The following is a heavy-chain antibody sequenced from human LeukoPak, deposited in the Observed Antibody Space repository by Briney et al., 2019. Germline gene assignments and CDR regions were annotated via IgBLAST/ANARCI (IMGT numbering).Heavy chain of an antibody. V-gene: IGHV4-34*01. J-gene: IGHJ6*03. Sequence: SETLSLTCAVYGGSFSGYYWSWIRQPPGKGLEWIGEINHSGSTNYNPSLESRVTISVDTSKNQFSLKLSSVTAADTAVYYCARRLTPVISRYYMDVWGKGTTVTISS. D-gene: IGHD4-23*01. CDR3: ARRLTPVISRYYMDV. CDR2: INHSGST. CDR1: GGSFSGYY.